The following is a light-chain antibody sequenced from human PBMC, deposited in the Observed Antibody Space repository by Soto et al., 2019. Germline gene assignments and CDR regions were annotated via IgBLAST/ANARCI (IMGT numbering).Light chain of an antibody. CDR1: SSYVGGYIY. V-gene: IGLV2-14*01. Sequence: QSSLTQPASVSGSPGQSITISCTGSSSYVGGYIYVSWYQQHPGKAPKLMIYDVTSRPSGVSYRFSCSKSGNTASLTISGLQAEDEADYYCSSYTTSSSYVFGTGTKVTVL. CDR2: DVT. CDR3: SSYTTSSSYV. J-gene: IGLJ1*01.